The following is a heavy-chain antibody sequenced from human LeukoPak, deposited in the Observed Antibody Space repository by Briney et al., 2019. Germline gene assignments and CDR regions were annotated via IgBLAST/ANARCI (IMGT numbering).Heavy chain of an antibody. CDR3: AKDLPEYYYDSSGAFDY. CDR2: ISGSGGST. J-gene: IGHJ4*02. CDR1: GGSISSYY. Sequence: ETLSLTCTVSGGSISSYYWSWVRQAPGKGLEWVSAISGSGGSTYYADSVKGRFTISRDNSKNTLYLQMNSLRAEDTAVYYCAKDLPEYYYDSSGAFDYWGQGTLVTVSS. D-gene: IGHD3-22*01. V-gene: IGHV3-23*01.